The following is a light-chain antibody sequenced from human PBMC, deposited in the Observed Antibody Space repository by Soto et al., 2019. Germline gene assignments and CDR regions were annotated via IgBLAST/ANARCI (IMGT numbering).Light chain of an antibody. CDR2: EVV. Sequence: QSALTQPPSASGSPGQSVTISCTGTKNDIGVYDFVSWYQHHPGKAPRLIIYEVVQRPSGVPDRFSGSKSGNTASLTVSGLQADDEADYYCSSYAGSNKSVFGTGTKVTVL. J-gene: IGLJ1*01. CDR1: KNDIGVYDF. V-gene: IGLV2-8*01. CDR3: SSYAGSNKSV.